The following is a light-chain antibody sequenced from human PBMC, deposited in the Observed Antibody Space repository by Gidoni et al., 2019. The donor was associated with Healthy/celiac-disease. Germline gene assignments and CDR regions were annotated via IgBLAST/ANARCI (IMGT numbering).Light chain of an antibody. V-gene: IGLV3-1*01. J-gene: IGLJ1*01. CDR2: QDS. Sequence: SYELTQPPSVSVSPGQTASITCSGDKLGDKYACWYQQKPGQSPVLVIYQDSKRPSGIPERFSGSNSGNTATLTISGTQAMDEADDYCQAWDDYVFGTGTKVTVL. CDR3: QAWDDYV. CDR1: KLGDKY.